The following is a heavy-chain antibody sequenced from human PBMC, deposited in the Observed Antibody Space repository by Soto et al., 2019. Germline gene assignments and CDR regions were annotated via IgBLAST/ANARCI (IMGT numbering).Heavy chain of an antibody. D-gene: IGHD2-15*01. CDR3: ARVSSSIVVVPDYGMDV. V-gene: IGHV1-18*04. CDR2: ISGKNGNT. J-gene: IGHJ6*02. Sequence: QVQLVQSGVEVKKPGAAVKVSCKASGYNFISHGIIWVRQAPGQGLEWMGWISGKNGNTNYAQKLQGRVTLTTDTSTSTAYMELRSLRSDDTAVYYCARVSSSIVVVPDYGMDVWGQGTTVTVSS. CDR1: GYNFISHG.